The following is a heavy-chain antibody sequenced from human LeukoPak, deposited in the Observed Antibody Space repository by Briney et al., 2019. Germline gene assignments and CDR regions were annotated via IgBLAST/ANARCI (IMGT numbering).Heavy chain of an antibody. J-gene: IGHJ4*02. V-gene: IGHV3-7*01. CDR3: ARDFVDTAMASAHDY. CDR1: GFTFSSYW. Sequence: PGGSLRLSCAASGFTFSSYWMSWVRQAPGKGLEWVANIKQDGSEKYYVDSVKGRFTISGDNAKNSLYLQMNSLRAEDTAVHYCARDFVDTAMASAHDYWGQGTLVTVSS. D-gene: IGHD5-18*01. CDR2: IKQDGSEK.